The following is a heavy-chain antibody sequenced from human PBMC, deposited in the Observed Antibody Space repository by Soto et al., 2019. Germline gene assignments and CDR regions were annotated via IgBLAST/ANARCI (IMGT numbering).Heavy chain of an antibody. CDR2: IGDSASST. V-gene: IGHV3-23*01. CDR3: AKDRGLVALEYFQY. D-gene: IGHD3-9*01. Sequence: DVQLLESGGGFVQPGGSLRLSCAASGFTFSNYAMTWVRQAPGTGPEWVSTIGDSASSTYYADSVKGRFIISRDNSKHTRYLQMNRLRDEDTAVYFCAKDRGLVALEYFQYWGQGTLVTVSS. CDR1: GFTFSNYA. J-gene: IGHJ1*01.